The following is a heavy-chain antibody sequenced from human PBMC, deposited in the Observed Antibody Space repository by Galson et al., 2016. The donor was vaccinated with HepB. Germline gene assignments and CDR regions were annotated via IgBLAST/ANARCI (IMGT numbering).Heavy chain of an antibody. V-gene: IGHV3-30-3*01. Sequence: SLRLSCAASGFNFDGFYMSWIRQAPGKGLEWVALISYDGSNEYYADSVKGRFTVSRDNSKNTLYLQMNSLRAENTAVYYCARDTIVQQWMRQGVPDYWGQGTLVTVSS. D-gene: IGHD1-1*01. J-gene: IGHJ4*02. CDR3: ARDTIVQQWMRQGVPDY. CDR2: ISYDGSNE. CDR1: GFNFDGFY.